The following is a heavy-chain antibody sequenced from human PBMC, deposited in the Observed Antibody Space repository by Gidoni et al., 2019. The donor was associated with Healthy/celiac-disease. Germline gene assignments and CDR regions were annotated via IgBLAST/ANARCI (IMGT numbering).Heavy chain of an antibody. D-gene: IGHD3-22*01. CDR3: ASPILGTDYYDSSGYFDY. CDR1: GGSISSSSYY. Sequence: QLQLQESGPGLVKPSETLSLTCTVSGGSISSSSYYGGWIRPPPGKGLEWIGGIYYSGSTYYNPSLKSRVTISVDTSKNQFSLKLSSVTAADTAVYYCASPILGTDYYDSSGYFDYWGQGTLVTVSS. J-gene: IGHJ4*02. CDR2: IYYSGST. V-gene: IGHV4-39*01.